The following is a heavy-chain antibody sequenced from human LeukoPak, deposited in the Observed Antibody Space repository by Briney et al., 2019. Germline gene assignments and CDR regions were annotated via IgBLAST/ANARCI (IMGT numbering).Heavy chain of an antibody. V-gene: IGHV4-30-2*05. J-gene: IGHJ4*02. CDR3: AREVILESFFDY. Sequence: KSSETLSLTCAVSGGSISSGGYSWSWIRQPPGKGLEWIGYIYHTGSTYYNPSLKSRVTISVDTSKNQFSLKLSSVTAADTAVYYCAREVILESFFDYWGQGTLVTVTS. CDR1: GGSISSGGYS. CDR2: IYHTGST. D-gene: IGHD3-3*01.